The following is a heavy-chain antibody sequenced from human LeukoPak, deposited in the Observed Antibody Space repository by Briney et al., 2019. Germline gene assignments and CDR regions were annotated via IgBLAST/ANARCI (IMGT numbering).Heavy chain of an antibody. Sequence: PGESLKISCKGSGYSFTSYWISWVRQMPGKGLEWMGRIAPSDSYTNYSPSFQGHVTISADKSISTAYLQWSSLKASDTAMYYCARHRAAADPFDYWGQGTLVTVSS. V-gene: IGHV5-10-1*01. D-gene: IGHD6-13*01. CDR3: ARHRAAADPFDY. CDR2: IAPSDSYT. CDR1: GYSFTSYW. J-gene: IGHJ4*02.